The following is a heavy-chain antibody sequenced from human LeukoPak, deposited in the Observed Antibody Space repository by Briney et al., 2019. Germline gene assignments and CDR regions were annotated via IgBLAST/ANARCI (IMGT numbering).Heavy chain of an antibody. CDR2: INHSGST. CDR3: ARGPRRLGYCSSTSRSGGWFDP. V-gene: IGHV4-34*01. J-gene: IGHJ5*02. D-gene: IGHD2-2*01. Sequence: SETLSLTCAVYGGSFSGYYWSWIRQPPGKGLEWIGEINHSGSTNYNPSLKSRVTISVDTSKNQFSLKLSSVTAADTAVYYCARGPRRLGYCSSTSRSGGWFDPWGQGTLVTVSS. CDR1: GGSFSGYY.